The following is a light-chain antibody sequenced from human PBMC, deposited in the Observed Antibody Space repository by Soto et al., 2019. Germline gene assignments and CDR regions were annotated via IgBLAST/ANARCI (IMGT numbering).Light chain of an antibody. J-gene: IGKJ5*01. CDR3: QQRSSWPAT. CDR2: GAS. V-gene: IGKV3D-20*02. Sequence: EVVLTQSPDTLSLSPGETSTLSCRASQSLRPTYVAWYQQKPGQAPRLLIYGASFRATDIPNRFSGRGSGTDFTLSISSLEPEDFAVYYCQQRSSWPATFGQGTRLEIK. CDR1: QSLRPTY.